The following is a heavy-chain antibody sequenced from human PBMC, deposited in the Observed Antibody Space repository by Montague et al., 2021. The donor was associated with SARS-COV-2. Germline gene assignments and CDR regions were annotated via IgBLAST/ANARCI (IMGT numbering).Heavy chain of an antibody. CDR2: ISISGST. CDR3: GRGVVAATPVVDY. V-gene: IGHV4-61*02. CDR1: GGSISSGSYY. D-gene: IGHD2-15*01. J-gene: IGHJ4*02. Sequence: ILSLTCTVSGGSISSGSYYWSWIRQPAGKGLEWIGRISISGSTNYNPSLKSRVTISVDTSKNQFSLKLSSVTAADTAVYYCGRGVVAATPVVDYWGRGTLVTVSS.